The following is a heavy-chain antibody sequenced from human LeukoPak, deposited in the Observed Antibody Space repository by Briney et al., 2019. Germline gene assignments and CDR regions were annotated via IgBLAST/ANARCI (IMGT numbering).Heavy chain of an antibody. J-gene: IGHJ4*02. Sequence: SETLSLTCTVSGVSLSNSNFYWGWLRRPPGKGPEFLGSMHYSGSTYYNPSLKSRVAVFVNTSNNQFSLNLRFVTDADTAVYYCARGVYCSSASCYWDWGQGTLVTVSA. CDR3: ARGVYCSSASCYWD. CDR2: MHYSGST. D-gene: IGHD2-2*01. V-gene: IGHV4-39*01. CDR1: GVSLSNSNFY.